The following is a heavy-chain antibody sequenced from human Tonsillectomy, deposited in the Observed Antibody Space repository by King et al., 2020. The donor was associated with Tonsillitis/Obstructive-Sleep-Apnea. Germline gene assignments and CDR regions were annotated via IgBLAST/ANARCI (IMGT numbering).Heavy chain of an antibody. CDR1: GFIFSSFG. V-gene: IGHV3-48*02. J-gene: IGHJ4*02. CDR3: ARASFPFDC. D-gene: IGHD2/OR15-2a*01. CDR2: ISSSGSTI. Sequence: VQLVESGGGLVQPGGSLRLSLAASGFIFSSFGMNWGRQAPGEGREWLSYISSSGSTIYYADSLKGRFTISRDNANNSLSLQMNSLRDEDTAVYYCARASFPFDCWGQGTLVTVSS.